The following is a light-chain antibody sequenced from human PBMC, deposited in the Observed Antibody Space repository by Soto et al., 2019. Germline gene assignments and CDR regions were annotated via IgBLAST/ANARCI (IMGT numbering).Light chain of an antibody. CDR2: AAS. V-gene: IGKV1-39*01. J-gene: IGKJ1*01. Sequence: DIQMTQSPSSLSASVGDRVTITCRASQSISSYLNWYQQKPGKAPKIXIYAASSLQSGVPSRFSGSGSGTDFTRTISSLQPEDFATDYCQQSYSTTWTFGQGTKVDIK. CDR1: QSISSY. CDR3: QQSYSTTWT.